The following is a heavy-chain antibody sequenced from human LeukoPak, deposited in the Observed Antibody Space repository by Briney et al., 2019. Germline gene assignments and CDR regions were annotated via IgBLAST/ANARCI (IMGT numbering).Heavy chain of an antibody. CDR3: ARDLSEKYCIDY. D-gene: IGHD2-8*02. CDR1: GFAFSSYA. CDR2: ISYDGRIK. J-gene: IGHJ4*02. Sequence: GGSLRLSCAATGFAFSSYAIHWVRQAPGKGLEWVSFISYDGRIKYYADSMKGRLTISRDNSKNTVSLQMNSLRAEDTAIYYCARDLSEKYCIDYWGQGTQVTVSS. V-gene: IGHV3-30-3*01.